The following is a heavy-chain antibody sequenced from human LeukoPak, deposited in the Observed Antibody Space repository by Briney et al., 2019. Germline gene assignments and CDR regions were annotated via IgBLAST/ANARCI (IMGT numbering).Heavy chain of an antibody. V-gene: IGHV1-24*01. CDR3: ADMVRGVRSFDP. D-gene: IGHD3-10*01. CDR2: FDPEDGET. J-gene: IGHJ5*02. CDR1: GYTLTELS. Sequence: ASVKVSCKVSGYTLTELSMRWVRQAPGKGLEWMGGFDPEDGETIYAQKFQGRVTMTEDTSTDTAYMELSSLRSEDTAVYYCADMVRGVRSFDPWGQGTLVTVSS.